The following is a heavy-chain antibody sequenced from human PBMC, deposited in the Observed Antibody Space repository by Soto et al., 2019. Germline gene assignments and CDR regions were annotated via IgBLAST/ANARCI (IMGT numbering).Heavy chain of an antibody. Sequence: ASVKVSCKASGYTFTGYYMHWVRQAPGQGLEWMGWINPNSGGTNYAQKFQGWVTMTRDTPISTAYMELSRLRSDDTAVYYCARSKRITIFGVVIRPYYYYGMDVWGQGTTVTVSS. J-gene: IGHJ6*02. CDR2: INPNSGGT. V-gene: IGHV1-2*04. D-gene: IGHD3-3*01. CDR3: ARSKRITIFGVVIRPYYYYGMDV. CDR1: GYTFTGYY.